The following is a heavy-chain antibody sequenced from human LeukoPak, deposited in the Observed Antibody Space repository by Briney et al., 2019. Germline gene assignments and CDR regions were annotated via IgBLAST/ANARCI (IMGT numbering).Heavy chain of an antibody. D-gene: IGHD3-22*01. CDR3: ARDRYYYDSSGYHVFDY. Sequence: GGSLRLSCAAPGLTFSDYYMSWIRQAPGKGLGGVSYISSSSSYTNYADSVKGRFTISRDNAKNSLYLQMNSLRAEDTAVYYCARDRYYYDSSGYHVFDYWGQGTLVTVSS. V-gene: IGHV3-11*05. CDR2: ISSSSSYT. J-gene: IGHJ4*02. CDR1: GLTFSDYY.